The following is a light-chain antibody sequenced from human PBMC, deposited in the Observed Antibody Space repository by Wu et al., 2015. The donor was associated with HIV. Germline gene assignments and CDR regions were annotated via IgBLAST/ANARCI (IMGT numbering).Light chain of an antibody. CDR1: QIVSGNF. CDR3: QQYGSSPWT. Sequence: EIVLTQSPGTLSLSPGARATLSCRASQIVSGNFLAWYQQKPGQAPRLLIYGASKRATGIPDRFIDSGSGTDFTLTISRLEPEDSAVYYCQQYGSSPWTFGQGTKVEIK. CDR2: GAS. J-gene: IGKJ1*01. V-gene: IGKV3-20*01.